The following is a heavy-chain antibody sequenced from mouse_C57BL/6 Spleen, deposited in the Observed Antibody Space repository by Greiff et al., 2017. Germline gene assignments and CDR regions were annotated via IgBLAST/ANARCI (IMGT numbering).Heavy chain of an antibody. CDR1: GYTFTSYW. D-gene: IGHD2-4*01. J-gene: IGHJ4*01. V-gene: IGHV1-55*01. CDR2: IYPGSGST. Sequence: QVQLQQPGAELVKPGASVKMSCKASGYTFTSYWITWVKQRPGQGLEWIGDIYPGSGSTNYNEKFKSKATLTVDTSSSTAYMQLSSLTSEDSAVYYCARRYYDYGYAMDYWGQGTSVTVSS. CDR3: ARRYYDYGYAMDY.